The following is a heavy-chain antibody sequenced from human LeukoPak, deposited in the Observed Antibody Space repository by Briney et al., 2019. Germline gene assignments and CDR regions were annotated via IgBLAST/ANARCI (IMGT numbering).Heavy chain of an antibody. CDR3: ATTYYYGSGSYRSYGIDV. J-gene: IGHJ6*02. CDR1: GYTFTSYA. Sequence: GASVKVSCKASGYTFTSYAMHWVRQAPGQRLEWMGWINAGNGNTKYSQKFQGRVTITRDTSASTAYMELSSLRSEDTAVYYCATTYYYGSGSYRSYGIDVWGQGTTVTVSS. D-gene: IGHD3-10*01. V-gene: IGHV1-3*01. CDR2: INAGNGNT.